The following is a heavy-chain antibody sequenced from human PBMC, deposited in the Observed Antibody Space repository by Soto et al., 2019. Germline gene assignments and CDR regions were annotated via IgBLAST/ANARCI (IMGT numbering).Heavy chain of an antibody. CDR2: IIPIVGSA. CDR3: ARSQGSSTSLEIYYYYYYGMDV. Sequence: QVQLVQSGAEVKKPGSSVKVSCKASGGTFSSYAISWVRQAPGQGHEWMGGIIPIVGSANYAQKFQGRVTTTADESTSTAYMELSSLRSEDTAVYYCARSQGSSTSLEIYYYYYYGMDVWGQGTTVTVSS. V-gene: IGHV1-69*01. J-gene: IGHJ6*02. CDR1: GGTFSSYA. D-gene: IGHD2-2*01.